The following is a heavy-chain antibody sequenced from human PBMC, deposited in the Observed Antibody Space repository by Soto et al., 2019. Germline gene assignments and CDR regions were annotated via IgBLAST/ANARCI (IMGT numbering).Heavy chain of an antibody. Sequence: SETLSLTCTVSGDSISSGFYFWGWVRQPPGKGLEWIGTIYYSGSTYYNPSLKSRVTISVDRSKNQFSLKLSSVTAADTAVYYCARGQVSWFGELEAGWFDPWGQGTQVTVSS. CDR2: IYYSGST. CDR1: GDSISSGFYF. J-gene: IGHJ5*02. D-gene: IGHD3-10*01. CDR3: ARGQVSWFGELEAGWFDP. V-gene: IGHV4-39*07.